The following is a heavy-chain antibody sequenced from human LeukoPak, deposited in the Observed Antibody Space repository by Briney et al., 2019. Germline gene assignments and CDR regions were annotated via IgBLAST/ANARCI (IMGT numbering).Heavy chain of an antibody. CDR1: GYTLTELS. CDR3: ATSGEVGAIDYKNY. D-gene: IGHD1-26*01. J-gene: IGHJ4*02. Sequence: ASVKVSCKVSGYTLTELSMHWVRQAPGKGLEWMGGFDPEDGETIYAQKFQGRVTMTEDTSTDTAYMELSSLRSEDTAVYYCATSGEVGAIDYKNYWGQGTLVTVSS. V-gene: IGHV1-24*01. CDR2: FDPEDGET.